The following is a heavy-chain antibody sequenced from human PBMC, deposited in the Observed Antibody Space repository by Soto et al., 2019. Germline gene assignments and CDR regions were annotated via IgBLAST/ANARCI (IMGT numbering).Heavy chain of an antibody. J-gene: IGHJ6*03. Sequence: PGGSLILSCAASGFTFSTYSMNWVRQAPGKGLEWVSYISSGSSTIYYADSVKGRFTISRDNAKNSLYLQMDSLRAEDTAVYYATRSAYMDVWGTGTTVTVSS. CDR3: TRSAYMDV. CDR1: GFTFSTYS. D-gene: IGHD2-2*01. V-gene: IGHV3-48*01. CDR2: ISSGSSTI.